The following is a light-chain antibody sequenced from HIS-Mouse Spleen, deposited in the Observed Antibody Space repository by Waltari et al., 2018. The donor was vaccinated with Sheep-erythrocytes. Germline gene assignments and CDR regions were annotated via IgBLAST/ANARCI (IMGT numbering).Light chain of an antibody. CDR1: QDISNF. V-gene: IGKV1-33*01. CDR3: QQYDNLFT. J-gene: IGKJ3*01. Sequence: DIQMTQSPSSLSASVGDRVTITCQASQDISNFLNWYQQKPGKAPKLLIYVASNLETGVPSMFSGSGSGTDFTFTISSLQPEDIATYYCQQYDNLFTFGPGTKVDIK. CDR2: VAS.